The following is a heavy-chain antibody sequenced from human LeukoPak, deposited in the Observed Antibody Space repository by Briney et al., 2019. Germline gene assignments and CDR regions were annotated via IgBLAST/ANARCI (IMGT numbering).Heavy chain of an antibody. CDR2: ISRDGSTT. CDR1: GFTLSSYW. D-gene: IGHD5-12*01. J-gene: IGHJ4*02. Sequence: GGSLRLSCAASGFTLSSYWMDWVRQAPGIGLVWFAGISRDGSTTTYAGSVKGRFTISRDNAKNTLYLQMNSLRAEDTAVYYCARVRLRSGYDTIDYWGQGTLVTVSS. V-gene: IGHV3-74*01. CDR3: ARVRLRSGYDTIDY.